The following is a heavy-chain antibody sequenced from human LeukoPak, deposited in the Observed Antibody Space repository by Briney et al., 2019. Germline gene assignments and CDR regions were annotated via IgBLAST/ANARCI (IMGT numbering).Heavy chain of an antibody. CDR1: GFTFSSYA. CDR3: ARDRTYYYDSSGPPHAFDI. V-gene: IGHV3-23*01. J-gene: IGHJ3*02. Sequence: PGGSLRLSCAACGFTFSSYAMNWVRQAPGRGLEWVSGFSGSGGTTYYADSVKGRFTISRDNSKNTLYLQMNSLRAEDTAVYYCARDRTYYYDSSGPPHAFDIWGQGTMVTVSS. CDR2: FSGSGGTT. D-gene: IGHD3-22*01.